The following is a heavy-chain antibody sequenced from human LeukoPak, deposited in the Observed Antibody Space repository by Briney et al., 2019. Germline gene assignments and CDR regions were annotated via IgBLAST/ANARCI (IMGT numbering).Heavy chain of an antibody. CDR2: ISGSGDST. V-gene: IGHV3-23*01. CDR1: GFTFSSYA. Sequence: PGGSLRLSCAASGFTFSSYAMSWVRQAPGKGLEWVSAISGSGDSTYYGDSVKGRFTISRDNSKNTLYLQMNSLRAEDTAVYYCARGLAYCGGDCYSNGQWGQGTLVTVSS. J-gene: IGHJ4*02. D-gene: IGHD2-21*02. CDR3: ARGLAYCGGDCYSNGQ.